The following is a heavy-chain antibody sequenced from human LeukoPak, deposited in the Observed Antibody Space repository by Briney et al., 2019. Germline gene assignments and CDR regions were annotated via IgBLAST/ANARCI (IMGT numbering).Heavy chain of an antibody. J-gene: IGHJ6*02. CDR1: GGSFSGYY. CDR2: INHSGST. V-gene: IGHV4-34*01. CDR3: ARGPHYYYYGMDV. Sequence: SETLSLTCAVYGGSFSGYYWSWIRQPPGKGLEWIGEINHSGSTNYNPSLKSRVTISVVTSKNQFSLKLSSVTAADTAVYYCARGPHYYYYGMDVWGQGTTVTVSS.